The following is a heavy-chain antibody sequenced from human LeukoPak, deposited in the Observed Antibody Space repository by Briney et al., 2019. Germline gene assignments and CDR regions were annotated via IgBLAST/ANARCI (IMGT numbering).Heavy chain of an antibody. CDR1: GFTFSSHG. V-gene: IGHV3-33*01. D-gene: IGHD4-17*01. Sequence: GRSLRLSCAASGFTFSSHGMHWVRQAPGKGLEWVAVIWYDGSNKYYADSVKGRFTISRDNSKNTLYLQMNSLRSEDTAVYYCARDVREDYGDGIDYWGQGTLVTVSS. CDR3: ARDVREDYGDGIDY. J-gene: IGHJ4*02. CDR2: IWYDGSNK.